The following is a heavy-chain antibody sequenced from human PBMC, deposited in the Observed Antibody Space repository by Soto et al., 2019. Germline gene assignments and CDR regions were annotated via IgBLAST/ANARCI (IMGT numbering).Heavy chain of an antibody. CDR2: INHSGST. D-gene: IGHD3-10*01. CDR3: ARGRGDGYNQHWYFDL. CDR1: GGSFSGYY. Sequence: QVHLQQWGAGLLKPSETLSLTCAVYGGSFSGYYWSLIRQPPGKGLEWIVAINHSGSTNYNPSLKSRVYISVGTSNNQFSLKLSSVTAADTAVYYCARGRGDGYNQHWYFDLWGRGTLVTVSS. V-gene: IGHV4-34*01. J-gene: IGHJ2*01.